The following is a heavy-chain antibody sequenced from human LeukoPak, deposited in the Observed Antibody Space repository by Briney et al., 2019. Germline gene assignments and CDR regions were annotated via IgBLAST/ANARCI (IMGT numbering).Heavy chain of an antibody. Sequence: ASVKVSCKASGYTLTSYGIRWGRPAPGQGLEWMGWISAYNGNTNYAQKLQGRVTMTTDTSTSTAYMELRSLRSDDTAVYYCARVRVVTAHDAFDIWGQGTMVTVSS. D-gene: IGHD2-21*02. V-gene: IGHV1-18*01. J-gene: IGHJ3*02. CDR3: ARVRVVTAHDAFDI. CDR1: GYTLTSYG. CDR2: ISAYNGNT.